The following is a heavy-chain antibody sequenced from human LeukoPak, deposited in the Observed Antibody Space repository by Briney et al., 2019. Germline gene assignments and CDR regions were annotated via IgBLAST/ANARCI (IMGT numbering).Heavy chain of an antibody. V-gene: IGHV4-59*11. D-gene: IGHD4-17*01. Sequence: SETLTLTCTVSGGSISSHYWTWIRQSPGKGLEWIGYISYTGSTNYNPSLKSRVTLSVDASKNQFSLKLSSVTAADTAVYYCARDPTTVTKGFDVWGQGTVVTVSS. CDR2: ISYTGST. J-gene: IGHJ3*01. CDR1: GGSISSHY. CDR3: ARDPTTVTKGFDV.